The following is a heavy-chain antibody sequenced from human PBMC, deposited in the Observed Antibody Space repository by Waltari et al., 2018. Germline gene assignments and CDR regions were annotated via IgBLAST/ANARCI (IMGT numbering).Heavy chain of an antibody. Sequence: QVQLQESGPGLVKPSETLSLTCAVSGYSISSGYYWGWIRQPPGKGLEWIGSIYHSGSTYSNPSLKSRVTISVDTSKNQFSLKLSSVTAADTAVYYCARYCSGGSCHNWFDPWGQGTLVTVSS. V-gene: IGHV4-38-2*01. CDR3: ARYCSGGSCHNWFDP. CDR2: IYHSGST. J-gene: IGHJ5*02. D-gene: IGHD2-15*01. CDR1: GYSISSGYY.